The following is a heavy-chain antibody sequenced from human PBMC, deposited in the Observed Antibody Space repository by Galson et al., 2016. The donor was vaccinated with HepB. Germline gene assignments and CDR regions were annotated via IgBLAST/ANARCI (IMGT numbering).Heavy chain of an antibody. CDR3: ATEVFGMPFNSDY. V-gene: IGHV3-15*01. CDR2: IRSKTAGGTT. Sequence: SLRLSCAASGFTFSNVWMNWVRQAPGKGLEWVGRIRSKTAGGTTDYATPVKGRFTVSRDDSKNTLLLQMSSLETDDTAVYYCATEVFGMPFNSDYWGQGTVVTVSS. CDR1: GFTFSNVW. D-gene: IGHD2-2*01. J-gene: IGHJ4*02.